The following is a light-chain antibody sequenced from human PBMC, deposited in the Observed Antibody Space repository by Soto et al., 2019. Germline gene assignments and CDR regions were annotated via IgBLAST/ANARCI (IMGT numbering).Light chain of an antibody. CDR3: AVWDENLNARE. J-gene: IGLJ2*01. Sequence: QSVLIQPPSASGTPGQRVTISCSGSSSNIGTNIVNWYQQIPGTAPKLLIYSNNQRPSGVSDRFSGSKSGTSASLAISGLQSEDEADYYCAVWDENLNAREFGGGTKVTVL. V-gene: IGLV1-44*01. CDR1: SSNIGTNI. CDR2: SNN.